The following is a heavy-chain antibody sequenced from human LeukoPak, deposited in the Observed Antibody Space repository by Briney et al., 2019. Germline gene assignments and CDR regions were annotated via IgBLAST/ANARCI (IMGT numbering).Heavy chain of an antibody. V-gene: IGHV4-39*01. D-gene: IGHD2-2*01. CDR2: IYNSGST. Sequence: SETLSLTCTVSGGSISSSYYCWGWIRQPPGKGLEWIGSIYNSGSTYYNPSLKSRLTISVDTSKNQFSLKLSSVTAADTAVYYCARYCTSTSCYLPHYYGLDVWGQGTTVTVSS. J-gene: IGHJ6*02. CDR3: ARYCTSTSCYLPHYYGLDV. CDR1: GGSISSSYYC.